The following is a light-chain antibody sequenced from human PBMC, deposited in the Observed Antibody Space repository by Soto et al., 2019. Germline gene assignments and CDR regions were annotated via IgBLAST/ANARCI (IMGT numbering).Light chain of an antibody. CDR1: QSVRNN. J-gene: IGKJ1*01. CDR2: GVS. Sequence: ELVMTQSPDTLSVSPGERATLLCRASQSVRNNLAWYQQKPGQAPSLLIYGVSTRATGVPARFSGSGSGTDFTLTISSLQPEDFAVYYCQQRSNWPPMWTFGQGTKVDIK. CDR3: QQRSNWPPMWT. V-gene: IGKV3-15*01.